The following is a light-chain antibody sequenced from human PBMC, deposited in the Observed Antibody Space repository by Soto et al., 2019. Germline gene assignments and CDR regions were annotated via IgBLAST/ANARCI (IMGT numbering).Light chain of an antibody. CDR2: DAS. V-gene: IGKV1-5*01. Sequence: DIQMTQSPSTLSASVGDRVTITCRASQSVSNWLAWYQQKRGKAPELLIYDASSLKSGVPSRFSGSGSGTEFTLTISSMQPDDFETYYCQQYNTYSAFGQGTKVEIK. J-gene: IGKJ1*01. CDR3: QQYNTYSA. CDR1: QSVSNW.